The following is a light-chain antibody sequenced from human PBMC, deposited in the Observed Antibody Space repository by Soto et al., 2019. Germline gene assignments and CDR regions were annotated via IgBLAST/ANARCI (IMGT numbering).Light chain of an antibody. Sequence: EIVLTQSPGTLSLSPGESATLSCRASQSVTSNYLAWYQQKPGQAPRLLIFGASIRDTGIPDRFSGSGSGTDFTLTISRLESEDFAVYYCQQYGSSPGTFGQGTKVDIK. J-gene: IGKJ1*01. CDR3: QQYGSSPGT. CDR2: GAS. V-gene: IGKV3-20*01. CDR1: QSVTSNY.